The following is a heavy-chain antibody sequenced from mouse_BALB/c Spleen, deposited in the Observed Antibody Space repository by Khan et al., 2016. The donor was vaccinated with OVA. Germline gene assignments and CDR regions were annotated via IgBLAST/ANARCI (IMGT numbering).Heavy chain of an antibody. CDR3: ARLAYYYDSKGFAY. V-gene: IGHV5-6*01. Sequence: EVELVESGGDLVKPGGSLKLSCAASGFTFSTYGMSWVRQTPDKRLEWVATISTGGHYTYYPDSVTGRFTISRDNDKNTLDLQMISLKYEDKAMIYCARLAYYYDSKGFAYWGQGTLVTVSA. D-gene: IGHD1-1*01. CDR1: GFTFSTYG. J-gene: IGHJ3*01. CDR2: ISTGGHYT.